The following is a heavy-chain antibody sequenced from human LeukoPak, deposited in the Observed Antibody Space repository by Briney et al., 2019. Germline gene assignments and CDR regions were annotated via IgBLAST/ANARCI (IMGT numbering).Heavy chain of an antibody. V-gene: IGHV4-34*01. CDR1: GGSFSGYY. Sequence: SETLSLTCAVYGGSFSGYYWSWIRQPPGKGLEWIGEINHSGSTNYNPSLKSRVTISVDTSKNQFSLKLSSVTAADTAVYYRARVSPYCSGGSCYFDYWGQGTLVTVSS. CDR2: INHSGST. CDR3: ARVSPYCSGGSCYFDY. J-gene: IGHJ4*02. D-gene: IGHD2-15*01.